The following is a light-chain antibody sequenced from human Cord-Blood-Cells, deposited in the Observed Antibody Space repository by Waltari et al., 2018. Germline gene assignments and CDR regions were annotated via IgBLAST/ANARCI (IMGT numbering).Light chain of an antibody. V-gene: IGLV2-23*02. Sequence: QSPLTPPTSVSGSPGQSITLSCTGTSSDVGSYNLVSWYQQHPGKAPKLMIYEVSKRPSGVSNRFSGSKSGNTASLTISGLQAEDEADYYCCSYAGSSTYVFGTGTKVTVL. J-gene: IGLJ1*01. CDR1: SSDVGSYNL. CDR2: EVS. CDR3: CSYAGSSTYV.